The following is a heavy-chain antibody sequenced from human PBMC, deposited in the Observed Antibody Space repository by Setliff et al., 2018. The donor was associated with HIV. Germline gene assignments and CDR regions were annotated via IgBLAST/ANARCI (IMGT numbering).Heavy chain of an antibody. J-gene: IGHJ4*02. V-gene: IGHV3-23*01. CDR2: IRGSGGNT. CDR3: AKDGEGYDILTGLGY. CDR1: GFTFSSYA. D-gene: IGHD3-9*01. Sequence: GESLKISCAASGFTFSSYAMSWVRQAPGKGLEWVSTIRGSGGNTYYADSVKGRFTISRDNSKNTLYLQMNSLRAEDTAVYYCAKDGEGYDILTGLGYWGQGTLVTVSS.